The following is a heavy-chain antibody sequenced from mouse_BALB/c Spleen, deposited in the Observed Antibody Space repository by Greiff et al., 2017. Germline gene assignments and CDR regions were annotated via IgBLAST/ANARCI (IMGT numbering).Heavy chain of an antibody. Sequence: EVMLVESGGGLVQPGGSRKLSCAASGFTFSSFGMHWVRLAPEKGLEWVAYISSGSSTIYYADTVKGRFTISRDNPKNTLYLQMTSLRSEDTAMYYCARKDYRYDAYAMDYWGQGTSVTDSS. D-gene: IGHD2-14*01. J-gene: IGHJ4*01. CDR1: GFTFSSFG. CDR2: ISSGSSTI. CDR3: ARKDYRYDAYAMDY. V-gene: IGHV5-17*02.